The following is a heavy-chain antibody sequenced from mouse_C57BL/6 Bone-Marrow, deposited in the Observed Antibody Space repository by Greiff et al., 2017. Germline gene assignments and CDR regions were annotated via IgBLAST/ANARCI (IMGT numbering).Heavy chain of an antibody. CDR2: IDPSDSYT. CDR3: AREGTTGYDYDLDY. Sequence: VQLQQSGAELVMPGASVKLSCKASGYTFTSYWMHWVKQRPGQGLEWIGEIDPSDSYTNYNQKFKGKSTLTVDKSSSTAYMQLSSLTSEDSAVYYCAREGTTGYDYDLDYWGQGTTLTVSS. V-gene: IGHV1-69*01. J-gene: IGHJ2*01. CDR1: GYTFTSYW. D-gene: IGHD2-4*01.